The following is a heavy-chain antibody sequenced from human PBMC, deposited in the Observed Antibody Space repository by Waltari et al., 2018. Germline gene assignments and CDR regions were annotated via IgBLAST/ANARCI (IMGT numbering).Heavy chain of an antibody. D-gene: IGHD3-10*01. J-gene: IGHJ3*02. V-gene: IGHV1-2*06. CDR2: INPNSGGT. Sequence: QVQLVQSGAEVKKPGASVKVSCKASGYTFTGYYMHWVRQAPGQGLEWMGRINPNSGGTNYAQKFQGRVTMTRDTSISTAYMELSRLRSDDTAVYYCARAMVRGVITFDAFDIWGQGTMVTVSS. CDR3: ARAMVRGVITFDAFDI. CDR1: GYTFTGYY.